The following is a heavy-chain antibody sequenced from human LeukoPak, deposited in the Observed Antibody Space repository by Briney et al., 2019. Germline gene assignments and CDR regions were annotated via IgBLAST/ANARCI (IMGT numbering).Heavy chain of an antibody. CDR3: AKSQMGIFGVVIDFDY. V-gene: IGHV3-23*01. Sequence: GGSLRLSCAASGFTFSSYAMSWVRQAPGKGLEWASAISGSGGSTYYADSVKGRFTISRDNSKNTLYLQMNSLRAEDTAVYYCAKSQMGIFGVVIDFDYWGQGTLVTVSS. CDR2: ISGSGGST. D-gene: IGHD3-3*01. CDR1: GFTFSSYA. J-gene: IGHJ4*02.